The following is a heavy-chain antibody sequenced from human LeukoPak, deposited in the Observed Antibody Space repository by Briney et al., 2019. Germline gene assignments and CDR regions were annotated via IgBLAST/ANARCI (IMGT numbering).Heavy chain of an antibody. Sequence: ASVKVSCKSSGYTFTSYYIHWVRQAPGQGLDWMGIINPSGGGTNYAQKFQARVTMTRDTSTSTVYMELSSLRSEDTAVYYCARDLGAQTMVFFDPWGQGTLVTVSS. D-gene: IGHD4/OR15-4a*01. J-gene: IGHJ5*02. CDR2: INPSGGGT. V-gene: IGHV1-46*01. CDR1: GYTFTSYY. CDR3: ARDLGAQTMVFFDP.